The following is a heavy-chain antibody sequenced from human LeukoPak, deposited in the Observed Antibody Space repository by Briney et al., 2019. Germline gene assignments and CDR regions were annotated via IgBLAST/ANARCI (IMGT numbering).Heavy chain of an antibody. CDR2: ISSSSSYV. J-gene: IGHJ4*02. CDR1: GFTFSSYS. Sequence: GGSLRLSCAASGFTFSSYSMSWVRQAPGKGLEWVSSISSSSSYVYYADSAKGRFTISRDTAKNSLYLQMNSLRAEDTAVYYCARVLYDSSGYTAPFDYWGQGTLVTVSS. V-gene: IGHV3-21*01. CDR3: ARVLYDSSGYTAPFDY. D-gene: IGHD3-22*01.